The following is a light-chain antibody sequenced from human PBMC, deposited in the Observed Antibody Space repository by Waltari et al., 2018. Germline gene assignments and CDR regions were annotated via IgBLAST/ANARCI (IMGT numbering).Light chain of an antibody. CDR1: SSDIGGYNY. CDR3: SSYAGSNNYV. J-gene: IGLJ1*01. CDR2: EVN. Sequence: QSALTQPPSASGSPGQSVTISCTGTSSDIGGYNYVPWYQQHPGKAPKLMISEVNKRPSGSPARFSGSKSGTPASLTVSGLQAEDEADYYCSSYAGSNNYVFGTGTKVTVL. V-gene: IGLV2-8*01.